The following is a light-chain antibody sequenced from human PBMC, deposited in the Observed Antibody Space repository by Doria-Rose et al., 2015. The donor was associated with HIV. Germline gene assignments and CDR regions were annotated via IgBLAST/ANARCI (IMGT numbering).Light chain of an antibody. CDR2: AAP. V-gene: IGKV1-39*01. J-gene: IGKJ4*01. CDR1: QSTGSC. Sequence: DIRVTQSPSSLSASVGDRVTITCRASQSTGSCFNWYQQKSGKATKLLIYAAPSLQNGVPSRFSGSGSGTDFTLTISSLQPEDFATYFCQQSYSTPLTFGGGTKVEIK. CDR3: QQSYSTPLT.